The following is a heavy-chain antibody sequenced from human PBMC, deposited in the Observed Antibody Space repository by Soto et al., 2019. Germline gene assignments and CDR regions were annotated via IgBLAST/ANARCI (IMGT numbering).Heavy chain of an antibody. D-gene: IGHD3-22*01. V-gene: IGHV1-18*01. Sequence: ASVKVSCKASGYTFTSYGISWVRQAPGQGLEWMGWISAYNGNTNYAQKLQGRVTMTTDTSTSTAYMELRSLRSDDTAVYYCARGWGSSGPLPYGYFQHWGQGTLVTSPQ. CDR2: ISAYNGNT. CDR3: ARGWGSSGPLPYGYFQH. J-gene: IGHJ1*01. CDR1: GYTFTSYG.